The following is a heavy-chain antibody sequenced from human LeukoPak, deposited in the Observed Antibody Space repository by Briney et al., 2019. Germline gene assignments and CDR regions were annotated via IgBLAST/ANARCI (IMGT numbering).Heavy chain of an antibody. V-gene: IGHV3-72*01. CDR2: VRNERNRYST. Sequence: GGSLRLSCSASGFTFRDYYMDWVRQAPGKGLEWIGRVRNERNRYSTDYAASVKGTLTISRDDSANLVYLQMTSLKIEDTAVYYCVKSGVVVAEPPDAWGQGTLVTVSS. CDR1: GFTFRDYY. CDR3: VKSGVVVAEPPDA. D-gene: IGHD2-15*01. J-gene: IGHJ5*02.